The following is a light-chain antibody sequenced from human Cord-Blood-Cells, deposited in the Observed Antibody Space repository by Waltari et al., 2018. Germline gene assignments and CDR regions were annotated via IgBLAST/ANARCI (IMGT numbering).Light chain of an antibody. J-gene: IGKJ2*01. Sequence: DIVMTQSPESLAVSLGQRAPINCKSTQSVLYSSKNKNYLALYQQQTGQHPKLLEFWAATRESGVPDRCSGSGSWTDFTRAISSLQAEDVAVYYCQQYYSTPYTFGQGTKLEIK. V-gene: IGKV4-1*01. CDR2: WAA. CDR3: QQYYSTPYT. CDR1: QSVLYSSKNKNY.